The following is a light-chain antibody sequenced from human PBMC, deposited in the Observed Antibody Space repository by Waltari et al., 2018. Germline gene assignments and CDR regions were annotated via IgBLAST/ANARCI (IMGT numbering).Light chain of an antibody. CDR2: KAS. V-gene: IGKV1-5*03. CDR3: QQYSSYWT. Sequence: DIQMTPSPSTLSASVGDRVTITCRASQSISSWLAWYQQNPGKAPKLLIYKASSLESGVPSRFSGSGSGTEFTLTISSLQPDDFATYFCQQYSSYWTFGQGTKVESK. CDR1: QSISSW. J-gene: IGKJ1*01.